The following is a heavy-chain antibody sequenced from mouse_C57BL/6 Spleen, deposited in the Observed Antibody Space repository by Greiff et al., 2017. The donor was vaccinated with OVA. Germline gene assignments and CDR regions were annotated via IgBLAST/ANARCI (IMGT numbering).Heavy chain of an antibody. J-gene: IGHJ2*01. V-gene: IGHV1-22*01. CDR3: AIVLRREYYFDY. CDR2: IKPNNVGT. Sequence: EVQLQQSGPELVKPGASVKMSCKASGYTFTDYKMHWVKQSHGKILEWIGYIKPNNVGTSNNQKLKGQATLTVTKSSSTAYMERRSLTSDDSAVYCCAIVLRREYYFDYWGQVITLTVSS. CDR1: GYTFTDYK. D-gene: IGHD2-12*01.